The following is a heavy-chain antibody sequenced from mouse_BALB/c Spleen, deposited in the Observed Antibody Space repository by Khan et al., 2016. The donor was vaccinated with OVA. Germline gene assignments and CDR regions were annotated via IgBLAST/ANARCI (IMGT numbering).Heavy chain of an antibody. CDR2: INPSNGYT. V-gene: IGHV1-4*01. CDR1: GDTFTSNT. Sequence: QVQLKESGAELARPGASVKMSCKASGDTFTSNTIHWIKKRPGQGLEWIGYINPSNGYTNYNQKFKDKATLTTDKSSTTAYLQLSSLTSDDSAVYNCVRDGAYHRNDGWFAYWGQGTLVTVSA. CDR3: VRDGAYHRNDGWFAY. J-gene: IGHJ3*01. D-gene: IGHD2-14*01.